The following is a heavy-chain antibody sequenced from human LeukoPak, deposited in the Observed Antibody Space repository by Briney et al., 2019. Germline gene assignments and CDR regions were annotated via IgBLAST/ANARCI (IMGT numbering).Heavy chain of an antibody. CDR3: ARDRAPAAAGTFDY. V-gene: IGHV3-11*01. CDR1: GFTFSDYY. D-gene: IGHD6-13*01. Sequence: GGSLRLSCAASGFTFSDYYMSWIRQAPGKGLEWVSYISGSGSTIYYADSVKGRFTISRDNAKNSLYLQMNSQRAEDTAVYYCARDRAPAAAGTFDYWGQGTLVTVSS. CDR2: ISGSGSTI. J-gene: IGHJ4*02.